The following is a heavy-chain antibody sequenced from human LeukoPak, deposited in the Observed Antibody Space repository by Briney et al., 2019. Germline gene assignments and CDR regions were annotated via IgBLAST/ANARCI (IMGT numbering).Heavy chain of an antibody. D-gene: IGHD6-19*01. J-gene: IGHJ4*02. CDR1: GFTFSNYY. Sequence: GGSLRLSCAASGFTFSNYYMTWIRQAPGKGLEWVSYITTSSSTNYVDSVKGRFTISRDNAKNSLYLQMNSLRAEDTAVYYCARAQYSARAQYSSGWYYFDSWGQGTLVTVSS. CDR3: ARAQYSARAQYSSGWYYFDS. CDR2: ITTSSST. V-gene: IGHV3-11*06.